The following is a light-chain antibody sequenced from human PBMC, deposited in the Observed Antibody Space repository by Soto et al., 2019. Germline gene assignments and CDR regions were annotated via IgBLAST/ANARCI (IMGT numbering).Light chain of an antibody. CDR3: CSYAGISTFVV. CDR2: EGS. J-gene: IGLJ2*01. V-gene: IGLV2-23*03. CDR1: SSDVGTYNL. Sequence: QSALTQPASVSGSPGQSITISCTGTSSDVGTYNLVSWYQQHPGKAPKLMIYEGSKRPSGVSNRFSGSKSGHTASLTISGLQAEDEADYYCCSYAGISTFVVFGGGTQLTVL.